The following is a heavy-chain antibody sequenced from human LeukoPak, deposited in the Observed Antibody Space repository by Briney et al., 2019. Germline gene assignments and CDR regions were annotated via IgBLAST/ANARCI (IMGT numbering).Heavy chain of an antibody. J-gene: IGHJ4*02. V-gene: IGHV4-4*02. CDR2: IYYSGST. CDR1: GGSIVSDIW. Sequence: SGTLSLTCVVSGGSIVSDIWWSWVRQPPGKGLEWIGYIYYSGSTNYNPSLKSRVTISVDTSKNQFSLKLSSVTAADTAVYYCALETNYYGSGSHFDYWGQGTLVTVSS. CDR3: ALETNYYGSGSHFDY. D-gene: IGHD3-10*01.